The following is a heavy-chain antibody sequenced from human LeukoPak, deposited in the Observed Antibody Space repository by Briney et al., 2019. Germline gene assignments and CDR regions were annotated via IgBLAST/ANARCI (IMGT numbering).Heavy chain of an antibody. V-gene: IGHV3-23*01. Sequence: GGSLRLSCAASGFIFSSYAMTWVRQAPGKGLEWVSAISGSGGSTYYADSVKGRFTISRDTSKSTLYLQMNSLRAEDTAVYYCAKRSGDSYYLDSWGQGTLVTVSS. CDR1: GFIFSSYA. D-gene: IGHD2-15*01. CDR3: AKRSGDSYYLDS. J-gene: IGHJ4*02. CDR2: ISGSGGST.